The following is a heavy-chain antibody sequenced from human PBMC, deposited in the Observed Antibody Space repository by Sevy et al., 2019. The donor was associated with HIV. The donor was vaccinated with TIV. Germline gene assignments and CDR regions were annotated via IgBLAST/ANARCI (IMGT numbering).Heavy chain of an antibody. CDR2: ISDTGGTA. Sequence: GGSLRLSCVASGFTFSNYAMSWVRQAPGKGLQWVSYISDTGGTAYYPDSVRGRFTISRDNSKNTLFLQMNSLRADDTAVYYCAKAPSTTDYYFDYWGQGTLVTVSS. CDR1: GFTFSNYA. CDR3: AKAPSTTDYYFDY. J-gene: IGHJ4*02. D-gene: IGHD1-1*01. V-gene: IGHV3-23*01.